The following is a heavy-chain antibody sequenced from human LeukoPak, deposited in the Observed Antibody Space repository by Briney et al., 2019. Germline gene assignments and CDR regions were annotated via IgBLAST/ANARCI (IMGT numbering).Heavy chain of an antibody. Sequence: GGSLRLSCSASGFTFSSYDMHWVRQAPGKGLEYVSAISSNGGSTYYADSVKGRFTISRDNARNSLYLQMNSLRAEDTAIYYCARSEHSSSSFDYWGQGTLVTVSS. V-gene: IGHV3-64*04. J-gene: IGHJ4*02. CDR3: ARSEHSSSSFDY. CDR2: ISSNGGST. D-gene: IGHD6-6*01. CDR1: GFTFSSYD.